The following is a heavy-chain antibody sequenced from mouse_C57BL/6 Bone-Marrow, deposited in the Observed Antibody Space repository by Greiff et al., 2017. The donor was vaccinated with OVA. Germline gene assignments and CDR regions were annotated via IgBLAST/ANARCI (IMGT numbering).Heavy chain of an antibody. J-gene: IGHJ3*01. V-gene: IGHV1-42*01. D-gene: IGHD3-3*01. CDR1: GYSFTGYY. CDR3: ARGGTSPFAY. Sequence: EVQLVESGPELVKPGASVKISCKASGYSFTGYYMNWVKQSPEKSLEWIGEINPSTGGTTYNQKFKAKATLTVDKSSSTAYMQLKSLKSEDSAVYYCARGGTSPFAYWGQGTLVTVSA. CDR2: INPSTGGT.